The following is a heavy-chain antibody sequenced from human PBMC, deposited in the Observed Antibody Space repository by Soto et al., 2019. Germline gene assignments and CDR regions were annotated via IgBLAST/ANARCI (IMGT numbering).Heavy chain of an antibody. V-gene: IGHV5-51*01. J-gene: IGHJ1*01. CDR2: IYPSDSRT. CDR1: GYTFANYW. CDR3: SKFKYSTSVRYLQH. Sequence: PGESLKISCESSGYTFANYWIGWVRQVPGKGLEWVAIIYPSDSRTIYSPSFQGQVTISAXXXIXXXYXQXXXLXASDTAICYCSKFKYSTSVRYLQHWGQGTPVTVSS. D-gene: IGHD6-6*01.